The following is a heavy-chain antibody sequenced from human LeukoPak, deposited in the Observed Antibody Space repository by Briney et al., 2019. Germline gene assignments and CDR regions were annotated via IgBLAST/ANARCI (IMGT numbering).Heavy chain of an antibody. CDR3: AKASTQYYFDF. D-gene: IGHD1-1*01. CDR2: ISGNSGSK. V-gene: IGHV3-9*03. CDR1: GFTFDDYA. J-gene: IGHJ4*02. Sequence: GGSLRLSCAASGFTFDDYAMHWVRQAPGKGLEWVSGISGNSGSKGYADSVKGRFTISRDNAKNSLYLQMNSLRVEDMALYYCAKASTQYYFDFWGQGTLVTVSS.